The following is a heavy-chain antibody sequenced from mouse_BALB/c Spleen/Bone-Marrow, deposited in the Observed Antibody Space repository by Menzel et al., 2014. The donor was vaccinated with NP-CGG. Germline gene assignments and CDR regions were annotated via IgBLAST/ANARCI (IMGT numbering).Heavy chain of an antibody. J-gene: IGHJ4*01. CDR2: IYPGDGDT. Sequence: VQLQQSGAELVRPGSSVEISCKASGYTFSNYWMNWMKQRPGQGLEWIGQIYPGDGDTNYIGKFTGKATLTADKSSSTAYMQLSSLTSEDSAVYFCASRGDYSYAMDYWGQGTSVAVSS. CDR1: GYTFSNYW. CDR3: ASRGDYSYAMDY. D-gene: IGHD1-1*01. V-gene: IGHV1-80*01.